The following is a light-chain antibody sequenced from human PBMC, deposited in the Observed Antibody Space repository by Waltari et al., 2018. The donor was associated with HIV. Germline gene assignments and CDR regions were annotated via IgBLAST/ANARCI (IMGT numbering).Light chain of an antibody. CDR2: STD. V-gene: IGLV8-61*01. CDR3: LLHMGGGAWV. Sequence: QAVVSKEPSRALSPGGQVTLPVGLNSGSVPPYSFPTCYQQTPGQAPRTLIYSTDIRSSGVPDRFSGSILGNKAALTITGAQVDDESDYYCLLHMGGGAWVFGGGTKLTVL. CDR1: SGSVPPYSF. J-gene: IGLJ3*02.